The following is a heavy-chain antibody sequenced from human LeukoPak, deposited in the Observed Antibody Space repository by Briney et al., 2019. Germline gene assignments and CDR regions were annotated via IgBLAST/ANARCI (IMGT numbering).Heavy chain of an antibody. V-gene: IGHV3-7*03. CDR1: GFTFSSYR. J-gene: IGHJ6*02. Sequence: GGSLRLSCAASGFTFSSYRMNWVRQAPGKGLEWVANIKQDGSETYYLDSVKGRFTISKDNAKNSLYLQMNSLRAEDTALYHCARNNGMDVWGQGTTVTVSS. CDR3: ARNNGMDV. CDR2: IKQDGSET.